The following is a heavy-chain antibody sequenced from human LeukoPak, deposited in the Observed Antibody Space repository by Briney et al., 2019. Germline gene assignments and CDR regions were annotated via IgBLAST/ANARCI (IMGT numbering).Heavy chain of an antibody. CDR3: ARVRLYYDILTGYSKYYYGMDV. D-gene: IGHD3-9*01. Sequence: ASVKVSFKASGYTFTGYYMHWVRQAPGQGLEWMGWINPNSGGTNYAQKFQGRVTMTRDTSISTAYMELSRLRSDDTAVYYCARVRLYYDILTGYSKYYYGMDVWGQGTTVTVSS. V-gene: IGHV1-2*02. CDR1: GYTFTGYY. CDR2: INPNSGGT. J-gene: IGHJ6*02.